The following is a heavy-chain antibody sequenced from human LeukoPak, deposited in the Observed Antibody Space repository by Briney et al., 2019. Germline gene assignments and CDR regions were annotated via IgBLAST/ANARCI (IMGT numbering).Heavy chain of an antibody. J-gene: IGHJ1*01. Sequence: GGSLRLSCAASGFTFSSYAMHWVRQAPGKGLEWVAVISYDGSNKYYADSVKGRFTISRDNSKNTLYLQMNSLRAEDTAVYYCARADDYGSRYFQHWGQGTLVTVSS. D-gene: IGHD3-22*01. V-gene: IGHV3-30*01. CDR3: ARADDYGSRYFQH. CDR2: ISYDGSNK. CDR1: GFTFSSYA.